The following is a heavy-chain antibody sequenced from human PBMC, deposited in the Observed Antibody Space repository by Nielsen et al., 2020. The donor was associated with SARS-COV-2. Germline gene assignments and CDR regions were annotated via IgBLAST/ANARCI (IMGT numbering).Heavy chain of an antibody. D-gene: IGHD6-13*01. CDR3: ARNPKTNIAAAVSNLFDP. J-gene: IGHJ5*02. CDR1: GYSFTSYW. Sequence: GGSLRLSCKGSGYSFTSYWISWVRQMPGKGLEWMGRIDPSDSYTNYSPSFQGHVTISADKSISTAYLQWSSLKASDTAMYYCARNPKTNIAAAVSNLFDPWGQGTLVTVSS. V-gene: IGHV5-10-1*01. CDR2: IDPSDSYT.